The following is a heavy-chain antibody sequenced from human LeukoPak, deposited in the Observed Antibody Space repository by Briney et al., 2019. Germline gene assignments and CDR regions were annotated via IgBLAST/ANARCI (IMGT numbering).Heavy chain of an antibody. CDR3: AKDMRCSSTSCYLFDY. Sequence: KSGGSLRLSCAASGFAFSSYSMNWVRQAPGKGLEWVSSISSSSSYIYYADSVKGRFTISRDNAKNSLYLQMNSLRAEDTALYYCAKDMRCSSTSCYLFDYWGQGTLVTVSS. V-gene: IGHV3-21*04. D-gene: IGHD2-2*01. J-gene: IGHJ4*02. CDR1: GFAFSSYS. CDR2: ISSSSSYI.